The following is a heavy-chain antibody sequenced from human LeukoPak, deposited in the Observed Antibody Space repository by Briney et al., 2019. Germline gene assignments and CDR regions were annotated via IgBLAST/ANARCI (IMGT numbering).Heavy chain of an antibody. J-gene: IGHJ4*02. CDR2: INSDGSST. CDR3: ARAAGYSSGWSWLFDY. V-gene: IGHV3-74*01. D-gene: IGHD6-19*01. CDR1: GFTFSSYW. Sequence: RTGGSLRLSCAASGFTFSSYWMHWVRQAPGKGLAWVSRINSDGSSTSYADFVKGRFTISRDNAKNTLYLQMNSLRAEDTAVYYCARAAGYSSGWSWLFDYWGQGTLVTVSS.